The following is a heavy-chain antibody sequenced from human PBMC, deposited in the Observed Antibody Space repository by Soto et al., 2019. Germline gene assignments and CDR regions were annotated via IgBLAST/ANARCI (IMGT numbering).Heavy chain of an antibody. CDR1: GVPFSSYA. CDR2: ISGSGGST. V-gene: IGHV3-23*01. J-gene: IGHJ4*02. D-gene: IGHD3-22*01. CDR3: AGDYDSSGYPEY. Sequence: EVQLLESGGVLVQPGGSLRLSCAASGVPFSSYAMSWVRQAPGKGLEWVSAISGSGGSTYYADYVKGRFTISIDNSKNTLYRQMNSLRAEDTAVYYCAGDYDSSGYPEYWGQGTLVTVSS.